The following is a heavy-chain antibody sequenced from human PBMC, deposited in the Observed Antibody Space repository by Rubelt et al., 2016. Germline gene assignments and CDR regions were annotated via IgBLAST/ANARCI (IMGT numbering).Heavy chain of an antibody. CDR3: SRPGCSGGTCYDA. D-gene: IGHD2-15*01. J-gene: IGHJ5*02. CDR2: AGADNVYS. CDR1: GSTFIDYG. V-gene: IGHV1-18*04. Sequence: QIRLVQSGGGIEKPGASVTVSCRASGSTFIDYGVTWVRQAPGQGLEYMGWAGADNVYSTYSSKFRGRVTVTTDPSGHTATMELRGITPGVTAGYYWSRPGCSGGTCYDAWGQGTLVTVSS.